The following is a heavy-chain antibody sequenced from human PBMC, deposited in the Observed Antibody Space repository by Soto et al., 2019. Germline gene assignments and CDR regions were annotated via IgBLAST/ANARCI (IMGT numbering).Heavy chain of an antibody. Sequence: GGSLRLSCAASGFTFSSYGMHWVRQAPGKGLEWVAVISYDGSNKYYADSVKGRFTISRDNSKNTLYLQMNSLRVEDTAVYYCADDYSFEYWGQGTLVTVSS. J-gene: IGHJ4*02. D-gene: IGHD2-21*01. CDR3: ADDYSFEY. V-gene: IGHV3-30*18. CDR1: GFTFSSYG. CDR2: ISYDGSNK.